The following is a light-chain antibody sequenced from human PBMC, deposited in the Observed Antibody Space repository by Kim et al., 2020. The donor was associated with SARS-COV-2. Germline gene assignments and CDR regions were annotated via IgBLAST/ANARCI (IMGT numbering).Light chain of an antibody. J-gene: IGLJ3*02. CDR3: QAWDGSTVV. V-gene: IGLV3-1*01. Sequence: VSTGQTGNIPCTGSKLGAKRACWYRQKPGQSPVVVIYEAKKRPAGIPERSSGSNSGNTATLTISGTQAMDEADYYCQAWDGSTVVFGGGTQLTVL. CDR1: KLGAKR. CDR2: EAK.